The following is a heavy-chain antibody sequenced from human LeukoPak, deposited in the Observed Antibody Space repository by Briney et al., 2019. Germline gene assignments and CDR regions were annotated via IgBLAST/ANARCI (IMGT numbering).Heavy chain of an antibody. CDR2: ISSTSSYI. V-gene: IGHV3-21*01. D-gene: IGHD6-6*01. Sequence: ETLSLTRAVYGGSFSGYYWSWVRQAPGKGLEWVSSISSTSSYIYYVDSVKGRFTISRDNAKNSLYLQMNSLRAEDTAVYYCARGIATSSGVDYWGQGTLVTVSS. CDR3: ARGIATSSGVDY. CDR1: GGSFSGYY. J-gene: IGHJ4*02.